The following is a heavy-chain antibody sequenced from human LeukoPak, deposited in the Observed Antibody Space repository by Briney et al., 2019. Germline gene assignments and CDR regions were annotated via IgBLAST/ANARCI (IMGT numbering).Heavy chain of an antibody. D-gene: IGHD6-13*01. J-gene: IGHJ4*02. CDR2: IKQDGSEK. CDR3: ARGGVSGENFDY. V-gene: IGHV3-7*01. CDR1: GFTFSSYW. Sequence: PGGSLRLSCAASGFTFSSYWMSSVRQAPGKGLEWVANIKQDGSEKYYVDSVKGRFTISRDNAKNSLYLQMNSLRAEDTAVYYGARGGVSGENFDYWGQGTLVTVSS.